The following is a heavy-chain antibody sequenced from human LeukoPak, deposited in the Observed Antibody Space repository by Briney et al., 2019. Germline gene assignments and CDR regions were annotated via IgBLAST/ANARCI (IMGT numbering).Heavy chain of an antibody. J-gene: IGHJ4*02. CDR3: AREVPACGGDCYVFDY. CDR1: GGTSSSYA. CDR2: IIPIFGTA. D-gene: IGHD2-21*02. V-gene: IGHV1-69*01. Sequence: ASVKVSCKASGGTSSSYAISWVRQAPGQGLEWMGGIIPIFGTANYAQKFQGRVTITADESTSTAYMELSSLRSEDTAVYYCAREVPACGGDCYVFDYWGQGTLVTVSS.